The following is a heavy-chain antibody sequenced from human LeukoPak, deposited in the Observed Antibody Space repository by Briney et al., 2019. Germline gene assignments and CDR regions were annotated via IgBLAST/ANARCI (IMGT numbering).Heavy chain of an antibody. D-gene: IGHD2-21*02. Sequence: GASVKVSCKASGYTFTSYGISWVRQAPGQGLEWMGWISAYNGNTNYAQKLQGRVTMTTDTSTSTAYMELSSLRSEDTAVYYCASGPGGDPNYYYYYGMDVWGKGTTVTVSS. CDR1: GYTFTSYG. V-gene: IGHV1-18*04. CDR2: ISAYNGNT. J-gene: IGHJ6*04. CDR3: ASGPGGDPNYYYYYGMDV.